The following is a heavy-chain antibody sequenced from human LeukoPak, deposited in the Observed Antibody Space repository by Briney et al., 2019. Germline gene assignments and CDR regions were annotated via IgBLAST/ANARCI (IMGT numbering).Heavy chain of an antibody. CDR1: GYTFTGYY. J-gene: IGHJ3*02. CDR2: INPNSGGT. CDR3: ARDLRELRNDAFDI. V-gene: IGHV1-2*02. D-gene: IGHD1-26*01. Sequence: GASVKVSCKASGYTFTGYYMHWVRQAPGQGLEWMGWINPNSGGTNYAQKFQGRVTMTRDTSISTAYMELSRLRSDDTAVYYCARDLRELRNDAFDIWGQGTMVTVSS.